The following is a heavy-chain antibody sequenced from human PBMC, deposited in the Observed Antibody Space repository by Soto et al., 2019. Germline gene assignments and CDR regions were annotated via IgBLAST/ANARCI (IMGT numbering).Heavy chain of an antibody. V-gene: IGHV1-69*02. Sequence: SVKVSCKASGYTFTSYYMHWVRQAPGQGLEWMGIIIPILGIANYAQKFQGRVTITADKSTSTAYMELSSLRSEDTAVYYCARATMVRGVYNWFDPWGQGTLVTVPQ. J-gene: IGHJ5*02. CDR3: ARATMVRGVYNWFDP. CDR1: GYTFTSYY. CDR2: IIPILGIA. D-gene: IGHD3-10*01.